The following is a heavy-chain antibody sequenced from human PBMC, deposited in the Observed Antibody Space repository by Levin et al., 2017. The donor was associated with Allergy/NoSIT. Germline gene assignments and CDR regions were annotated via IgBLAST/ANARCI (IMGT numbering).Heavy chain of an antibody. CDR3: ARDRAYAVTGANFDY. CDR2: ISSSSSTI. CDR1: GFTFSSYS. V-gene: IGHV3-48*02. J-gene: IGHJ4*02. Sequence: GESLKISCAASGFTFSSYSMNWVRQAPGKGLEWVSYISSSSSTIYYADSVKGRFTISRDNAKNSLYLQMNSLRDEDTAVYYCARDRAYAVTGANFDYWGQGTLVTVSS. D-gene: IGHD7-27*01.